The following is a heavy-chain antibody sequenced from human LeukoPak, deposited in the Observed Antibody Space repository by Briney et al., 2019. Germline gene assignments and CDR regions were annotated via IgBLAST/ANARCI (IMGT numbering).Heavy chain of an antibody. Sequence: GASVKVSCKASGYTFTSYGISWVRQAPGQGIEWMGWISAYSGNTNYAQKLQGRVTMTTDTSTSTAYMELRSLRSDDTAVYYCARDQELLWFGELLFLYFDYWGQGTLVTVSS. CDR2: ISAYSGNT. D-gene: IGHD3-10*01. V-gene: IGHV1-18*01. CDR3: ARDQELLWFGELLFLYFDY. CDR1: GYTFTSYG. J-gene: IGHJ4*02.